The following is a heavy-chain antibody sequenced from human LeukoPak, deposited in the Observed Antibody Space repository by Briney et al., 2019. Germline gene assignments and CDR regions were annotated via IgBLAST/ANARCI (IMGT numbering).Heavy chain of an antibody. J-gene: IGHJ4*02. CDR1: GFTFSSYW. V-gene: IGHV3-74*01. CDR2: INSDGIST. D-gene: IGHD3-10*01. CDR3: ARDHLAMVRGVTIDY. Sequence: GGSLRLSCAASGFTFSSYWMHWVRHAPGKGLVWVSRINSDGISTIYADSVKGRFTISRDNAKNTLYLQMNSLRAEDTAVYYCARDHLAMVRGVTIDYWGQGTLVTVSS.